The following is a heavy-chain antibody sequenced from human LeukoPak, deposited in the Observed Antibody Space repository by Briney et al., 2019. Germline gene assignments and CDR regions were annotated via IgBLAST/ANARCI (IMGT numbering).Heavy chain of an antibody. CDR2: ISYTNTI. J-gene: IGHJ4*02. CDR3: ARVREGDSSGYYMDY. Sequence: PGGSLRLSRAASGFTFDSYSMNWVRQAPGKGLEWVSYISYTNTIFYADSVKGRFTISRDNAKSSLYLQMNSLRAEDTAVYYCARVREGDSSGYYMDYWGQGTLVTVSS. V-gene: IGHV3-48*01. D-gene: IGHD3-22*01. CDR1: GFTFDSYS.